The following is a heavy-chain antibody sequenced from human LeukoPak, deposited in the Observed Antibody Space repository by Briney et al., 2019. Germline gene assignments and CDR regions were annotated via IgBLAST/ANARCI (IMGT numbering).Heavy chain of an antibody. CDR1: GGSISSYY. CDR3: ARGDLYGDYPDY. D-gene: IGHD4-17*01. V-gene: IGHV4-4*07. J-gene: IGHJ4*02. CDR2: IYTSGST. Sequence: SETLSLTCTVSGGSISSYYWSWIRQPPGKGLEWIGRIYTSGSTNYNPSLKSRVTMSVDTSKNQFSLKLSSVTAADTAVYYCARGDLYGDYPDYWGQGTLVTVSS.